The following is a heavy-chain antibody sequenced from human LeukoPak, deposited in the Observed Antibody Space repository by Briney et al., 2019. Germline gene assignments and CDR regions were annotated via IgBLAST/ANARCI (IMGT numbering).Heavy chain of an antibody. V-gene: IGHV1-2*02. CDR2: INANSGGT. CDR3: ARPAKGYDSRGYYDY. J-gene: IGHJ4*02. CDR1: GYTFTGYY. D-gene: IGHD3-22*01. Sequence: GASVKVSCKASGYTFTGYYMHWVRQAPGQGLEWMGWINANSGGTNYEQKFQGRVTMTRDTSISTAYMELSRLGSDDTAVYYCARPAKGYDSRGYYDYWGQGTLVTVSS.